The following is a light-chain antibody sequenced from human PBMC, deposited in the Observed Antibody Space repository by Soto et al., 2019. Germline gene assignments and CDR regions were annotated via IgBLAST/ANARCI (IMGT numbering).Light chain of an antibody. CDR2: RAS. Sequence: EIVMTQSPATLSVSPGERATLSCRASQSLNDNLAWYQQKPGQAPRLLVYRASTRATGVPARFSASGSGTEFTRTISSLQSEDSAVYYCHQYSNWPPWTFGPGTKVEIK. CDR1: QSLNDN. CDR3: HQYSNWPPWT. J-gene: IGKJ1*01. V-gene: IGKV3-15*01.